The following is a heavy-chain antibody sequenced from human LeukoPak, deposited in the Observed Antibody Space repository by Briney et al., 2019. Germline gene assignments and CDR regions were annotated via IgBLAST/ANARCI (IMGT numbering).Heavy chain of an antibody. V-gene: IGHV4-59*02. Sequence: SETLSLTCTVSGGSVSIYYWSWIRQSPGKGLEWIGYTHYSGNTNYNPSLKSRVTISVDTSKNQFSLKLISVTAADTAVYYCARGLQEMATLKGFDSWGQGTLVTVPS. D-gene: IGHD5-24*01. J-gene: IGHJ4*02. CDR1: GGSVSIYY. CDR2: THYSGNT. CDR3: ARGLQEMATLKGFDS.